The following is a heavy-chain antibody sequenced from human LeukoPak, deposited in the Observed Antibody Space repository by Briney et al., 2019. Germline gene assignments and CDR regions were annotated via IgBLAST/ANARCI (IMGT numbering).Heavy chain of an antibody. J-gene: IGHJ3*02. CDR1: GFSFSNYG. CDR2: IRYDGKTI. Sequence: GGSLRLSCTASGFSFSNYGMQWVRQAPDKGLEWLAFIRYDGKTIYYADSVKGRFTISRDNPKNTLYLQVNSLRAEDTAVYYCARASRVIDDAFDIWGQGTMVTVSS. V-gene: IGHV3-30*02. CDR3: ARASRVIDDAFDI. D-gene: IGHD3-16*02.